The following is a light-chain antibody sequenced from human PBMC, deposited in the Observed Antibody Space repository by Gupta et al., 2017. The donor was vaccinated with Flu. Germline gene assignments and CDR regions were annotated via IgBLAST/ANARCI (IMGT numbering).Light chain of an antibody. Sequence: QSALTQPASVSGSPGQSIPISCTETSSDIGGYLYVSWYQQHPGKAPKLMIYEVSNRPSGVSNRFSGSRSGNTASLTISGLQAEDEADYYCSSYTSSNVLVFGTGTKVTVL. CDR2: EVS. CDR1: SSDIGGYLY. V-gene: IGLV2-14*01. J-gene: IGLJ1*01. CDR3: SSYTSSNVLV.